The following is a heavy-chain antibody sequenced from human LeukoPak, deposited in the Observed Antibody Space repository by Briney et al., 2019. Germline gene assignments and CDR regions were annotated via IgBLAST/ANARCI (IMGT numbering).Heavy chain of an antibody. CDR2: IYYSGTT. V-gene: IGHV4-59*12. Sequence: PSETLSLTCTVSGGSISSYYWNWIRQPPGKGLEWIGYIYYSGTTNCNPSLKSRVSMSVDTSKNQFSLKLSSVTAADTAVYYCARDLVTTVTFDYWGQGTLVTVSS. J-gene: IGHJ4*02. CDR3: ARDLVTTVTFDY. D-gene: IGHD4-11*01. CDR1: GGSISSYY.